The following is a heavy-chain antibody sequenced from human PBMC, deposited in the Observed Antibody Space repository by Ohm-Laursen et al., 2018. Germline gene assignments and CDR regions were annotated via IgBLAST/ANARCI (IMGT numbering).Heavy chain of an antibody. CDR3: ARDKWLSEYYFDY. CDR2: ISSSGSAI. V-gene: IGHV3-11*04. CDR1: GFTFSDYY. Sequence: SLRLSCSASGFTFSDYYMSWIRQAPGKGLEWVSYISSSGSAIYYADSVKGRFTISRDNAKNSLYLQMNSLRAEDTAVYYCARDKWLSEYYFDYWGQGTLVTVSS. D-gene: IGHD3-22*01. J-gene: IGHJ4*02.